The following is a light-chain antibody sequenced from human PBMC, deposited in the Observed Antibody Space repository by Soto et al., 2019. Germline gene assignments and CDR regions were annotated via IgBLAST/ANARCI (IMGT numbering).Light chain of an antibody. J-gene: IGLJ2*01. CDR1: SGHSTYA. CDR3: QTWASGFVI. V-gene: IGLV4-69*01. Sequence: QSVLTQSPSASASLGASVKLTCTLSSGHSTYAIAWHQQQPEKGPRYLMKINSDGSHIRGDGIPYRFSGSSSGAERYLTISSLQSEDEADYHCQTWASGFVIFGGGTKVTVL. CDR2: INSDGSH.